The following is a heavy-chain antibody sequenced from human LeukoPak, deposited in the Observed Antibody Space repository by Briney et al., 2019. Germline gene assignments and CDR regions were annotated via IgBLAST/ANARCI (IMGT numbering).Heavy chain of an antibody. CDR2: ISSGSNYI. D-gene: IGHD5-18*01. V-gene: IGHV3-21*01. CDR1: GFTFSSCS. CDR3: AREAFYGYDY. J-gene: IGHJ4*02. Sequence: GGSLRLSCAASGFTFSSCSMNWVRQAPGKGLEWVSSISSGSNYIYYADSVKGRFTISRDNAKNSLYLQMNSLRAEDTAVYYCAREAFYGYDYWGQGTLVTVSS.